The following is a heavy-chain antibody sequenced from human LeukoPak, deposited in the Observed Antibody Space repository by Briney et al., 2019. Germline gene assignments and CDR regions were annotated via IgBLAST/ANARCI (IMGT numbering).Heavy chain of an antibody. CDR1: GFTFSSYA. D-gene: IGHD3-9*01. J-gene: IGHJ4*02. CDR2: ISGSGGST. Sequence: GGSLRLSCAASGFTFSSYAMSWVRQAPGKGLEWVSAISGSGGSTYYADSVKARFTISRDNSKNTLYLQMNSLRAEDTAVYYCALHRYFDWLLTRDYFDYWGQGTLVTVSS. CDR3: ALHRYFDWLLTRDYFDY. V-gene: IGHV3-23*01.